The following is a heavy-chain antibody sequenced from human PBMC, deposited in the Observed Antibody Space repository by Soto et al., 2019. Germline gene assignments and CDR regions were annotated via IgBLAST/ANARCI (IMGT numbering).Heavy chain of an antibody. J-gene: IGHJ4*02. CDR3: AKGVRGSSGWSFDS. V-gene: IGHV3-23*01. Sequence: GGSLRLSCAASGFTFSSYAMSWVRQAPGKGLEWVSAISGSGGSTYYTDSVKGRFTISRDNSKNTLHLQMNSLRTEDTAVYYCAKGVRGSSGWSFDSWGQGTLVTVSS. CDR1: GFTFSSYA. CDR2: ISGSGGST. D-gene: IGHD6-19*01.